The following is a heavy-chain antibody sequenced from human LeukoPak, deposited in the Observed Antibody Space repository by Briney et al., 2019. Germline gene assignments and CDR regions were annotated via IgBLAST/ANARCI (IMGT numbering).Heavy chain of an antibody. V-gene: IGHV3-21*01. CDR1: GFTFSSYS. CDR2: ISSSSSYI. CDR3: VRKVGATTDY. J-gene: IGHJ4*02. Sequence: GGSVRLSCAASGFTFSSYSMNWVRQAPGKGLEWVSSISSSSSYIYYADSVKGRFTISRDNAKNSLYLKMNSLRSEDTAVYYCVRKVGATTDYWGQGTLVTVSS. D-gene: IGHD1-26*01.